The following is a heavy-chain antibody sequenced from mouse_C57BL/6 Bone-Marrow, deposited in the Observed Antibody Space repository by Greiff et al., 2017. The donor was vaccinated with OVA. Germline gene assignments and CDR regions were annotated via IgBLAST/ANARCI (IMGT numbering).Heavy chain of an antibody. CDR2: IYPRSGNT. D-gene: IGHD2-5*01. Sequence: QVQLKESGAELARPGASVKLSCKASGYTFTSYGISWVKQRTGQGLEWIGEIYPRSGNTYYNEKFKGKATLTADKSSSTAYMELRSLTSEDSAVYFCARESKNWYFDVWDTGTTVTVSS. CDR1: GYTFTSYG. J-gene: IGHJ1*03. V-gene: IGHV1-81*01. CDR3: ARESKNWYFDV.